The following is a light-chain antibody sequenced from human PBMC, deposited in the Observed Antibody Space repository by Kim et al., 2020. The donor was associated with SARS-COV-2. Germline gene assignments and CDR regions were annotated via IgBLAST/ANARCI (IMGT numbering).Light chain of an antibody. CDR1: NIGSKS. V-gene: IGLV3-21*01. Sequence: SYELSQPPSVSVAPGNTAKITCGGNNIGSKSVHWYQQEPGQAPVMVIYYDSDRPSGIPERFSGSNSGNTATLTISRVEAGDEADYYCQVWDSASDHPVFGGGTQLTVL. CDR2: YDS. J-gene: IGLJ2*01. CDR3: QVWDSASDHPV.